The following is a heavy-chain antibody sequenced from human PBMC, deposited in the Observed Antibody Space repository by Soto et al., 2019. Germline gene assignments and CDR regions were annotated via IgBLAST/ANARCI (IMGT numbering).Heavy chain of an antibody. CDR1: GGSISSYY. CDR2: IYYSGST. V-gene: IGHV4-59*01. J-gene: IGHJ4*02. CDR3: ARGDNYFDY. Sequence: QVQLQESGPGLVKPSETLSLTCTVSGGSISSYYWSWIRQPPGKGLEWIGYIYYSGSTNYNPSLKSRVTISVDTSKNQFSLKLTSVTAADTAVYHCARGDNYFDYWGQGTLVTVSS.